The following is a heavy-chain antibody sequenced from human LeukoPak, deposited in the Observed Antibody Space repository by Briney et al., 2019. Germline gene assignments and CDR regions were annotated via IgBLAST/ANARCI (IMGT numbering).Heavy chain of an antibody. Sequence: SETLSLTCAVSGYSISSGYYCGWSRQPPGKGVQWIGSIYHSGSTYYNPSLKSRVTISVDTSKNQFSLKLSSVPAADSAVDYCARQGRSSSSEPIDIWGQGTMITVSS. D-gene: IGHD6-13*01. J-gene: IGHJ3*02. V-gene: IGHV4-38-2*01. CDR1: GYSISSGYY. CDR3: ARQGRSSSSEPIDI. CDR2: IYHSGST.